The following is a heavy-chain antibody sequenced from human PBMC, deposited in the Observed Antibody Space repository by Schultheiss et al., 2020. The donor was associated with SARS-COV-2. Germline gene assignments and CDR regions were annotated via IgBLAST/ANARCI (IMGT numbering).Heavy chain of an antibody. D-gene: IGHD4-17*01. CDR3: ARDRSYGSYGMDV. V-gene: IGHV3-64*01. CDR2: ISSNGGST. Sequence: GGSLRLSCAASGFTFSSYAMHWVRQAPGKGLEYVSAISSNGGSTYYANSVKGRFTISRDNSKNTLYLQMNSLRAEDTAVYYCARDRSYGSYGMDVWGQGTTVTVSS. J-gene: IGHJ6*02. CDR1: GFTFSSYA.